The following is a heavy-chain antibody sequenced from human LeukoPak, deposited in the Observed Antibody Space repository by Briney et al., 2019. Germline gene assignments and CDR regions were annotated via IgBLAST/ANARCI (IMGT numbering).Heavy chain of an antibody. CDR1: GGTFSSYA. CDR2: IIPIFGTA. CDR3: ARGGVVVPAAHTPDYYYYMDV. Sequence: GASVKVSCKASGGTFSSYAISWVRQAPGQGLEWMGGIIPIFGTANYAQKFQGRVTITRDTSASTAYMELSSLRSEDTAVYYCARGGVVVPAAHTPDYYYYMDVWGKGTTVTVSS. V-gene: IGHV1-69*05. D-gene: IGHD2-2*01. J-gene: IGHJ6*03.